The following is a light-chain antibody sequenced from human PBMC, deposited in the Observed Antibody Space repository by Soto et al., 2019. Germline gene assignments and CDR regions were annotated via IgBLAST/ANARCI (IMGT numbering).Light chain of an antibody. CDR2: DAS. CDR1: QNISSY. CDR3: QQRSNWPPVT. V-gene: IGKV3-11*01. Sequence: IVLTQSPATLSLSPVKRATLSCRASQNISSYLAWYQQKPGQAPRLLIYDASNRATGIPARFSGSGSGTDFTLTISSLEPEDFGVYYCQQRSNWPPVTFGGGTKVDIK. J-gene: IGKJ4*01.